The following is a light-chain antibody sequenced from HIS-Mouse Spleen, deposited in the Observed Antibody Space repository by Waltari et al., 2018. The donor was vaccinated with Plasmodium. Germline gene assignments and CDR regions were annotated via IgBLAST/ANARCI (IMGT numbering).Light chain of an antibody. V-gene: IGLV2-23*01. Sequence: QSALTQPASVSGSPGQSIPISCPGTIGDVGIYNLFSWYQHHPGKAPKLMIYEGSKRPSGVSNRFSGSKSGNTASLTISGLQAEDEADYYCCSYAGSSTWVFGGGTKLTVL. J-gene: IGLJ3*02. CDR1: IGDVGIYNL. CDR2: EGS. CDR3: CSYAGSSTWV.